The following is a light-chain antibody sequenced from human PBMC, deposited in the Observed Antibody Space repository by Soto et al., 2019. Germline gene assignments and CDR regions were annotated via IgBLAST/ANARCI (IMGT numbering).Light chain of an antibody. Sequence: AVLLTQSPSSFSASTGDRATITCRAIQDIHNYLAWYQQVPGKAPKLLLYAASILQTGVPSRFSGSGCGTDFTLTTDGLQSVDFATYFFEHYCIYPWTFG. CDR2: AAS. CDR1: QDIHNY. CDR3: EHYCIYPWT. V-gene: IGKV1-8*01. J-gene: IGKJ1*01.